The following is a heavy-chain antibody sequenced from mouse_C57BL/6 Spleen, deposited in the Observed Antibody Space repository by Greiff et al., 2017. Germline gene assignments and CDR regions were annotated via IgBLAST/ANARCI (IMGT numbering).Heavy chain of an antibody. Sequence: QVQLQQPGAELVRPGTSVKLSCKASGYTFTSYWMHWVKQRPGQGLEWIGVIDPSDSYTNYNQKFKGKATLTVDTSSSTAYMQLSSLTSEDSAVYCCARSKRWYFDVWGTGTTVTVSS. CDR2: IDPSDSYT. CDR1: GYTFTSYW. V-gene: IGHV1-59*01. D-gene: IGHD2-5*01. CDR3: ARSKRWYFDV. J-gene: IGHJ1*03.